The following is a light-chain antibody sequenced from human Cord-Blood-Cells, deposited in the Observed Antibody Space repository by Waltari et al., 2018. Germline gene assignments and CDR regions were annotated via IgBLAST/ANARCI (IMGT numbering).Light chain of an antibody. J-gene: IGKJ1*01. CDR1: QGITSY. CDR3: QQYYSYPRT. V-gene: IGKV1-8*01. Sequence: AIRMTQSPSPFSASTGDRVTIPCPASQGITSYLAWYQQKPGKAPKLLIYAASTLQSGVPSRFSGSGSGTDFTLTISCLQSEDFATYYCQQYYSYPRTFGQGTKVEIK. CDR2: AAS.